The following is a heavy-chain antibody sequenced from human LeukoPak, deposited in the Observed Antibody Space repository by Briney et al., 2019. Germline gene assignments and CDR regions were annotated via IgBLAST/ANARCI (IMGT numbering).Heavy chain of an antibody. V-gene: IGHV3-23*01. CDR1: GFTFSSYA. CDR2: ITGSGDRT. CDR3: AKLLRGVVVPYFDY. J-gene: IGHJ4*02. D-gene: IGHD3-10*01. Sequence: GGSLRLSCAASGFTFSSYAMSWVRQAPGKGLEWVSAITGSGDRTYYADSVKGRFTVSRDTSKNTLFPQMNSLRAEDTAVYYCAKLLRGVVVPYFDYWGQGTLVTVSS.